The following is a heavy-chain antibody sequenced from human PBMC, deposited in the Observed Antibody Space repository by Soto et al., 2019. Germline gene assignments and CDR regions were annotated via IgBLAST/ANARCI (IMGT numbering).Heavy chain of an antibody. V-gene: IGHV4-30-4*01. Sequence: QVQLQESGPGLVKPSQTLSLTCTVSGGSISSGDYYWSWIRQPPGKGLEWIGYIYYSGSTYYNPSLKGRVTISVDTSKNQFSLKLSSVTAADTAVYYCARDLGGGIGGGWFDPWGQGTLVTVSS. J-gene: IGHJ5*02. CDR3: ARDLGGGIGGGWFDP. CDR1: GGSISSGDYY. D-gene: IGHD3-16*01. CDR2: IYYSGST.